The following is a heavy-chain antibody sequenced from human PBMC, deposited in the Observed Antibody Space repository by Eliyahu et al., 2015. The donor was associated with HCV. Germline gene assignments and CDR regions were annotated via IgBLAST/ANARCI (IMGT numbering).Heavy chain of an antibody. CDR2: IRSKAYGGTT. CDR1: GFTFGDYA. J-gene: IGHJ4*02. V-gene: IGHV3-49*03. CDR3: TRDPDGYSGYELIFDY. D-gene: IGHD5-12*01. Sequence: EVQLVESGGGLVQPGRSLRLSCTASGFTFGDYAMSWFRQAPGKGLGWVGFIRSKAYGGTTEYAASVKGRFTISRDDSKSIAYLQMNSLKTEDTAVYYCTRDPDGYSGYELIFDYWGQGTLVTVSS.